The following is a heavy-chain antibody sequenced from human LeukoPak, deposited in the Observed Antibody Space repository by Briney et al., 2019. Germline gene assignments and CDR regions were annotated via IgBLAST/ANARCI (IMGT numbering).Heavy chain of an antibody. CDR2: ISWNSGSI. J-gene: IGHJ3*02. D-gene: IGHD6-19*01. V-gene: IGHV3-9*01. CDR3: AKDAGYSSGWSPYAFDI. CDR1: GFTFDDYA. Sequence: GGSLRLSCAASGFTFDDYAMHWVRQAPGKSLEWVSGISWNSGSIGCADSVKGRFTISRGNAKNSLYLQMNSLRAEDTALYYCAKDAGYSSGWSPYAFDIWGQGTMVTVSS.